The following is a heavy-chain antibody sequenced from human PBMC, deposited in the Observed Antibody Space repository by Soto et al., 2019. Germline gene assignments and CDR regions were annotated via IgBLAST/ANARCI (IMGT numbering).Heavy chain of an antibody. CDR1: GYTFTNYH. Sequence: ASVKVSCKASGYTFTNYHIHWVRQTPGQGLEWMGLINPSGGSTGYAQKFQDRVTLTRDRTTSTVYMDLSSLRSEDTAVYFCARAKTTVTTRGSFDYWGQGTLVTVSS. D-gene: IGHD4-17*01. V-gene: IGHV1-46*03. CDR2: INPSGGST. J-gene: IGHJ4*02. CDR3: ARAKTTVTTRGSFDY.